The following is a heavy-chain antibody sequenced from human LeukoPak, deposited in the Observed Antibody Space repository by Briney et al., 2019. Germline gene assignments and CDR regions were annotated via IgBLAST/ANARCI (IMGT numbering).Heavy chain of an antibody. D-gene: IGHD3-10*01. CDR3: ARDARYGSGSYYTASWFDP. V-gene: IGHV1-69*13. CDR2: IIPIFGTA. J-gene: IGHJ5*02. CDR1: GGTFSSYA. Sequence: SVKVSCKASGGTFSSYAISWVRQAPGQGLEWMGGIIPIFGTANYAQKFQGRVTITADESTSTAYMELSSLRSEDMAVYYCARDARYGSGSYYTASWFDPWGQGTLVTVSS.